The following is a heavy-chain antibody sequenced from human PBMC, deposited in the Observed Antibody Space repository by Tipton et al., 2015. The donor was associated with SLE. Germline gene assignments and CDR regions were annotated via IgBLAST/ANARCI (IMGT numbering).Heavy chain of an antibody. J-gene: IGHJ4*02. CDR3: SGGVIPAMRLFVY. CDR1: GFTFSDYT. CDR2: IRNNGYGGTT. Sequence: SLRLSCTASGFTFSDYTMSWVRQAPGKGLEWVGFIRNNGYGGTTEYAASVKGRFSISRDDSKSIAYLQMNSLKTEDTAVYYCSGGVIPAMRLFVYWGQGTLVTVSS. D-gene: IGHD2-2*01. V-gene: IGHV3-49*04.